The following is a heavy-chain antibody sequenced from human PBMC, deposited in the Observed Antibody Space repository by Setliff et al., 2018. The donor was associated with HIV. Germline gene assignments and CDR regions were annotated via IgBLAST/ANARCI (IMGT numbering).Heavy chain of an antibody. D-gene: IGHD3-10*01. V-gene: IGHV3-7*01. CDR2: VNPDGSEA. CDR3: ADPPSGF. CDR1: GGSISSNW. Sequence: ETLSLTCAVSGGSISSNWWSWVRQAPGKGLEWVASVNPDGSEASSVGSMKGRFTVSRDNAKNSLSLQMNSLRVEDTAIYYCADPPSGFWGQGTLVTVSS. J-gene: IGHJ4*02.